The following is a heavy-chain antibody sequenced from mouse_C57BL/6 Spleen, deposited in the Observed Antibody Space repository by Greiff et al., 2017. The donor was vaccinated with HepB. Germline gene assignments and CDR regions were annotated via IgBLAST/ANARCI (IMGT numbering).Heavy chain of an antibody. CDR1: GFTFSSYA. Sequence: DVHLVESGGGLVKPGGSLKLSCAASGFTFSSYAMSWVRQTPEKRLEWVATISDGGSYTYYPDNVKGRFTISRDNAKNNLYLQMSHLKSEDTAMYYCARALYYYGSSPFAYWGQGTLVTVSA. J-gene: IGHJ3*01. CDR2: ISDGGSYT. V-gene: IGHV5-4*01. D-gene: IGHD1-1*01. CDR3: ARALYYYGSSPFAY.